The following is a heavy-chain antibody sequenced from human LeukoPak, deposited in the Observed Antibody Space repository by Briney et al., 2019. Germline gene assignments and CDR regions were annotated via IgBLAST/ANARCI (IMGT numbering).Heavy chain of an antibody. CDR2: ISYDGSNK. Sequence: PGGSLRLSCAASGFTFSSYSMNWVRQAPGKGLEWVAVISYDGSNKYYADSVKGRFTISRDNSKNTLYLQMNSLRAEDTAVYYCARVRGSGWYKTDAFDIWGQGTMVTVSS. D-gene: IGHD6-19*01. J-gene: IGHJ3*02. CDR3: ARVRGSGWYKTDAFDI. CDR1: GFTFSSYS. V-gene: IGHV3-30*03.